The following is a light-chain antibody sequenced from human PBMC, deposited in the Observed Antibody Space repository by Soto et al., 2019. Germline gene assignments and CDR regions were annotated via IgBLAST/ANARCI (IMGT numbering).Light chain of an antibody. J-gene: IGKJ2*01. Sequence: VVTQSPACLSVSPGDGVTIXCRAGPIPSNVALHQQRRCQTPTLPIYSASVMAPVAPARFSCSGSATEFTPTINSRQSEDYAVYFGQQYNNWPYTFGQGTKVDIK. CDR3: QQYNNWPYT. CDR1: PIPSN. CDR2: SAS. V-gene: IGKV3-15*01.